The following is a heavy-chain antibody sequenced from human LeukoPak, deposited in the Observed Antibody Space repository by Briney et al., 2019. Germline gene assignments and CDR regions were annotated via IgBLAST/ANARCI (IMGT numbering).Heavy chain of an antibody. CDR2: IYYSGST. Sequence: SETLSLTCTVSGGSISTYYWSWIRQHPGKGLEWIGYIYYSGSTYYNPSLKSRVTISVDTSKNQFSLKLSSVTAADTAVYYCARGSYYDSSGYYHFDYWGQGTLVTVSS. CDR1: GGSISTYY. CDR3: ARGSYYDSSGYYHFDY. J-gene: IGHJ4*02. V-gene: IGHV4-59*06. D-gene: IGHD3-22*01.